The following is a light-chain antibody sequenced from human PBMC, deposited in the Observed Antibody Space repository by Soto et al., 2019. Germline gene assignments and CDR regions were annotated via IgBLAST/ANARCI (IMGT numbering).Light chain of an antibody. Sequence: IQLTQSPSSLSASVGDRVTITCRASQGISSFLAWYHQKPGKAPKLLISAASTLQSGVPSRFSGSGSGTDFTLTIISLQPEDSATYYCQQLNTYPITFGQGTRLEIK. V-gene: IGKV1-9*01. CDR3: QQLNTYPIT. CDR1: QGISSF. CDR2: AAS. J-gene: IGKJ5*01.